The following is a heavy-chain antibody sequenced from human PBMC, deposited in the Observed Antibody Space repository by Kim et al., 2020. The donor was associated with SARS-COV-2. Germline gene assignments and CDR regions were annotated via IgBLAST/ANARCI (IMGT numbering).Heavy chain of an antibody. D-gene: IGHD1-26*01. CDR3: ARSSSGSYTPGWFDP. Sequence: GESLKISCKGSGYSLTSYWIGWVRQMPGKGLEWMGIIYPGDSDTRYSPSFQGQVTISADKSISTAYLQWSSLKASDTAMYYCARSSSGSYTPGWFDPWGQGTLVTVSS. CDR1: GYSLTSYW. J-gene: IGHJ5*02. CDR2: IYPGDSDT. V-gene: IGHV5-51*01.